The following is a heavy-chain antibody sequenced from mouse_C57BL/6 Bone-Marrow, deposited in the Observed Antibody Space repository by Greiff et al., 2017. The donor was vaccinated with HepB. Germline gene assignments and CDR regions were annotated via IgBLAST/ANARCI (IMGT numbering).Heavy chain of an antibody. D-gene: IGHD2-3*01. Sequence: EVQLVESGGGLVKPGGSLKLSCAASGFTFSSYAMSWVRQTPEKRLEWVATISDGGSYTYYPDNVKGRFTISRDNAKNNLYLQMSHLKSEDTAMYYCARGTDGYYHWYFDVWGTGTTVTVSS. CDR1: GFTFSSYA. V-gene: IGHV5-4*01. J-gene: IGHJ1*03. CDR3: ARGTDGYYHWYFDV. CDR2: ISDGGSYT.